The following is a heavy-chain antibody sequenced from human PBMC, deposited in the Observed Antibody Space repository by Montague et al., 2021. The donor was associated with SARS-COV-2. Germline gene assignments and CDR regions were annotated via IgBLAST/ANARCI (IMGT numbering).Heavy chain of an antibody. D-gene: IGHD2-21*02. CDR2: SIPILGIA. CDR1: GGTFSSYA. CDR3: ATQRVYCGGDCYAFDY. J-gene: IGHJ4*02. V-gene: IGHV1-69*04. Sequence: SVKVSCKAFGGTFSSYAISWVRQAPGQGLEWMGRSIPILGIADSAQKFKGRVTITADKSTSTAYMELSSLRFEDTAVYYCATQRVYCGGDCYAFDYWGQGTLVTVSP.